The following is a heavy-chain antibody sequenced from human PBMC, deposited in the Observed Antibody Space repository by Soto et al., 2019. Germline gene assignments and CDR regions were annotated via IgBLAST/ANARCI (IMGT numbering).Heavy chain of an antibody. J-gene: IGHJ3*02. CDR2: IYYSGST. CDR1: DGSISRYC. V-gene: IGHV4-59*01. Sequence: AKTLSHTCTGSDGSISRYCWSWIRQPPGKGLEWIGYIYYSGSTNYNPSLKSRVTISVDTSKNQFSLKLSSVTAADTAVYHCARDLVGRRGPLYRHSRDHASVFDIWGQGTTVTIS. D-gene: IGHD2-8*01. CDR3: ARDLVGRRGPLYRHSRDHASVFDI.